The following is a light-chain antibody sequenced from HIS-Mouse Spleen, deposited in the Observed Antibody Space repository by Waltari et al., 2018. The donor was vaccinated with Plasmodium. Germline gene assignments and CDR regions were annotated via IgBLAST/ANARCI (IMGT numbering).Light chain of an antibody. Sequence: ELVLTQSPGTLSLSTGERATLSCRASQSVSSSYLAWYQQKPGQAPRLLIYRASSRATGIAGRFSGRGSGADFTLAISRLEPEDCAVYYCQQYGSWPLTFGGGTKVEIK. V-gene: IGKV3-20*01. CDR3: QQYGSWPLT. CDR2: RAS. J-gene: IGKJ4*01. CDR1: QSVSSSY.